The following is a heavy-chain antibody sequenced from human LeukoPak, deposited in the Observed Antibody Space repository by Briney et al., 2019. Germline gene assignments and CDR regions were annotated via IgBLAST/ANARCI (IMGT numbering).Heavy chain of an antibody. CDR3: AKLSRATLVRGLYFDY. V-gene: IGHV3-23*01. J-gene: IGHJ4*02. Sequence: PGGSLRLSCAASGFTFSSYAMSWVRQAPGKGLEWVSAISGSGGSTYYADSVKGRFTIPRDNSKNTLYLQMNSLRAEDTAIYYCAKLSRATLVRGLYFDYWGQGTLVTVSS. CDR2: ISGSGGST. CDR1: GFTFSSYA. D-gene: IGHD3-10*01.